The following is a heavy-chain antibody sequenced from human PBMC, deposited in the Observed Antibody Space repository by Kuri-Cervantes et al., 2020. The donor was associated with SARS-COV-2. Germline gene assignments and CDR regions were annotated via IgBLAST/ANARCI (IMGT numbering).Heavy chain of an antibody. Sequence: SETLSLTCTVSGGSISSHYWSWIRQPPGKGLEWIGSIYHSGSTYYNPSLKSRVTISVDTSKNQFSLKLSSVTAADTAVYYCASSCPGSFGVAPASLYYFDYWGQGTLVTVSS. D-gene: IGHD3-3*01. CDR2: IYHSGST. J-gene: IGHJ4*02. CDR1: GGSISSHY. V-gene: IGHV4-59*08. CDR3: ASSCPGSFGVAPASLYYFDY.